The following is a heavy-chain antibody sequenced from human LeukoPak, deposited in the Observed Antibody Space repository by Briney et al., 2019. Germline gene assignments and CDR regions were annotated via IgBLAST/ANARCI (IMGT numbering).Heavy chain of an antibody. CDR2: IYTSGST. CDR1: GGSLSSYY. CDR3: ARSIAARSNAFDI. V-gene: IGHV4-4*09. Sequence: SETLSLTCTVSGGSLSSYYWSWIRQPPGKGLGWIGYIYTSGSTNYNPSLKSRVTISLDTSKNQFSLKLSSVTAADTAVYYCARSIAARSNAFDIWGQGTMVTVSS. J-gene: IGHJ3*02. D-gene: IGHD6-6*01.